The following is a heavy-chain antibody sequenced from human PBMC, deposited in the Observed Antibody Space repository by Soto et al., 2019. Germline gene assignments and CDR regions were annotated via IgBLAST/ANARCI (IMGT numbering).Heavy chain of an antibody. CDR1: GGSISSGDYY. CDR3: ARVITQAREYCSGGSCYLFDY. J-gene: IGHJ4*02. CDR2: IYYSGST. Sequence: SETLSLTCTVSGGSISSGDYYWSWIRQPPGKGLEWIGYIYYSGSTYYNPSLKSRVTISVDTSKNQFSLKLSSVTAADTAVYYCARVITQAREYCSGGSCYLFDYWGQGTLVTVSS. D-gene: IGHD2-15*01. V-gene: IGHV4-30-4*01.